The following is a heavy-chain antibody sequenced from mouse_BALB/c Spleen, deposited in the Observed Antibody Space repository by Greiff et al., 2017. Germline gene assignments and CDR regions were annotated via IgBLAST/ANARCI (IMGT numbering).Heavy chain of an antibody. CDR1: GYSITSGYY. CDR3: ASSYDYDPGDYAMDY. V-gene: IGHV3-6*02. CDR2: ISYDGSN. J-gene: IGHJ4*01. D-gene: IGHD2-4*01. Sequence: EVKLMESGPGLVKPSQSLSLTCSVTGYSITSGYYWNWIRQFPGNKLEWMGYISYDGSNNYNPSLENRISITRDTSKNQFFLKLNSVTTEDTATYYCASSYDYDPGDYAMDYWGQGTSVTVSS.